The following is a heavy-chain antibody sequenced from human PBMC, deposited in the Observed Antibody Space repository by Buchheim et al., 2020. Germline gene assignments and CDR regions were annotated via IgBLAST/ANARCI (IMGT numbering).Heavy chain of an antibody. CDR2: VGRGGTP. CDR1: AFTLSSSA. Sequence: EVQLLESGGDLVQPGGSLRLSCAASAFTLSSSAMRWVRQAPGKGLEWISTVGRGGTPYYADPVKGRFTISRDNSKNTLYLQMNSLRAEDTAIYYCARGSGYYFDFWGPGTL. CDR3: ARGSGYYFDF. J-gene: IGHJ4*02. V-gene: IGHV3-23*01.